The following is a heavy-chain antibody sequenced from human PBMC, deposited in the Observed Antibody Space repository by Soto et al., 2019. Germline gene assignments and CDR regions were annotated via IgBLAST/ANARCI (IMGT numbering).Heavy chain of an antibody. Sequence: GGSLRLSCAASGFTFDDYAMHWVRQAPGKGLEWVSGISWNSGSIGYADSVKGRFTISRDNAKNTLYLQMNSLRAEDTAVYYCARAIFLADYWGQGTLVTVSS. V-gene: IGHV3-9*01. CDR1: GFTFDDYA. J-gene: IGHJ4*02. CDR3: ARAIFLADY. CDR2: ISWNSGSI. D-gene: IGHD2-21*01.